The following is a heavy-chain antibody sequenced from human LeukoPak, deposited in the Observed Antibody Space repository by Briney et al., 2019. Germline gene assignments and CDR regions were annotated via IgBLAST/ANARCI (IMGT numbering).Heavy chain of an antibody. Sequence: GGSLRLSCAASGFTFSSYAMHWVRQAPGKGLEWVAVISYDGSNKYYADSVKGRFTISRDNSKNTPYLQMNSLRAEDTAVYYCARVGSNDASYSRRQLVQDLSDYFDYWGQGTLVTVSS. V-gene: IGHV3-30*04. CDR2: ISYDGSNK. D-gene: IGHD6-13*01. J-gene: IGHJ4*02. CDR1: GFTFSSYA. CDR3: ARVGSNDASYSRRQLVQDLSDYFDY.